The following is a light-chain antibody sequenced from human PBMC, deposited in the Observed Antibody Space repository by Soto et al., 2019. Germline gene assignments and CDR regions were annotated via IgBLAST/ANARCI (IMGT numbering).Light chain of an antibody. CDR2: EVT. V-gene: IGLV2-8*01. Sequence: QSVLTQPPSASGSPGQSVTISCTGTSSDIGTYNYVAWYQQHPGKAPKLLIYEVTERPSGVPDRFSGSKSGNTASLTVSGLQSDDEADYYCATWDASLNAGVFGGGTKLTVL. J-gene: IGLJ3*02. CDR1: SSDIGTYNY. CDR3: ATWDASLNAGV.